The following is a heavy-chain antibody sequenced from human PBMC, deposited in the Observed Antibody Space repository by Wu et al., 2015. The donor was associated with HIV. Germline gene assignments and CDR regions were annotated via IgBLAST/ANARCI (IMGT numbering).Heavy chain of an antibody. CDR3: AREHLAVAGIYYYYGMDV. CDR2: INPSGGST. CDR1: GYTFTSYY. D-gene: IGHD6-19*01. J-gene: IGHJ6*02. V-gene: IGHV1-46*01. Sequence: QVQLVQSGAEVKKPGASVKVSCKASGYTFTSYYMHWVRQAPGQGLEWMGIINPSGGSTSYAQKFQGRVTMTRDTSTSTVYMELSSLRSEDTAVYYCAREHLAVAGIYYYYGMDVWGQGTTVTVSS.